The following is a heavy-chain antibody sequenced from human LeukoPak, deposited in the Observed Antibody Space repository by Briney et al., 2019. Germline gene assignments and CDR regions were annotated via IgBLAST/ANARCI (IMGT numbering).Heavy chain of an antibody. CDR1: GGTFSSYA. D-gene: IGHD1-26*01. Sequence: ASVKVSCKASGGTFSSYAISWVRQAPGQGLEWMGGIIPIFGTANYAQKFQGRVTITADKSTSTAYMELSSLRSEDTAVYYCVRDSSGSYGNWGQGTLVTVSS. J-gene: IGHJ4*02. CDR2: IIPIFGTA. V-gene: IGHV1-69*06. CDR3: VRDSSGSYGN.